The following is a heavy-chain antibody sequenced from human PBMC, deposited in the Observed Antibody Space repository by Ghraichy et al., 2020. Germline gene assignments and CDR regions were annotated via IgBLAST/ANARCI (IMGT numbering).Heavy chain of an antibody. Sequence: GESLNISCAASGFSFGAYWMNWVRQAPGQGLEWVANIKQDGCEGYYVDSVKGRFTIYRDNDKNSLYLQMNSLRAEDTAVYYCATTRIPGPWGQGILVTVSS. V-gene: IGHV3-7*01. CDR1: GFSFGAYW. CDR2: IKQDGCEG. J-gene: IGHJ5*02. D-gene: IGHD6-13*01. CDR3: ATTRIPGP.